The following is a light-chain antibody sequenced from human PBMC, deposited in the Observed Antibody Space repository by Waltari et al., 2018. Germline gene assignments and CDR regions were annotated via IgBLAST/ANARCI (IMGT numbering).Light chain of an antibody. CDR2: DAS. CDR1: QSVAKNY. CDR3: QQYATSPIT. Sequence: EIVLTQSPGTLSLSPGERATLSCRASQSVAKNYLAWYQQKPGQAPRLLIYDASSRATGIPDRVSGSGSGTDFTLTISRLEPEDFAVYYCQQYATSPITFDLGTRLEIK. J-gene: IGKJ5*01. V-gene: IGKV3-20*01.